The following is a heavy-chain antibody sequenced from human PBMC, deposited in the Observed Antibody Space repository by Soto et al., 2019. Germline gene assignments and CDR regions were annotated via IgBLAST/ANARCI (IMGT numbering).Heavy chain of an antibody. CDR3: AKDKDWSGVYGMDV. CDR1: VFSCSSYA. J-gene: IGHJ6*02. CDR2: INGGSTP. D-gene: IGHD3-3*01. V-gene: IGHV3-23*01. Sequence: GSLRLSGVASVFSCSSYAMNWVRQAPGKGLEWVTGINGGSTPYYADSVKGRFTISRDNSKNTLYLQMNSLRAEDTAVYYCAKDKDWSGVYGMDVWGQGTTVTVSS.